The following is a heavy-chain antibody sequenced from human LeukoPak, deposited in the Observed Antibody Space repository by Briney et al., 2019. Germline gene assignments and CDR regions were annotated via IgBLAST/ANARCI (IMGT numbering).Heavy chain of an antibody. V-gene: IGHV1-2*02. D-gene: IGHD3-9*01. CDR2: INPNSGGT. CDR3: ARDRNDILTGYYIDY. Sequence: ASVKVSCKASGYTFTGYYMHWVRQAPGQGLEWMGWINPNSGGTNYAQKFQGRVTMTRDTSISTAHMELSRLRSDDTAVYYCARDRNDILTGYYIDYWGQGTLVTVSS. CDR1: GYTFTGYY. J-gene: IGHJ4*02.